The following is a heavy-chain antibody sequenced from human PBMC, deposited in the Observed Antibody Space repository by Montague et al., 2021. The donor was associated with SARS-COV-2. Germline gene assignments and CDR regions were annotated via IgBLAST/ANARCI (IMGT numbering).Heavy chain of an antibody. CDR2: IYYTETTYYNPAPKSGTT. CDR1: GGSFSSTRYY. D-gene: IGHD3-3*01. J-gene: IGHJ6*03. Sequence: SETLSLTCTFYGGSFSSTRYYWSWIRQPPGKGLEWIGSIYYTETTYYNPAPKSGTTFYSPSLRSRVTISVDTSKSQFSLKLSSVTAADTAVYYCARGIFTIPFIPAHYYMDVWGKGTTVTVSS. V-gene: IGHV4-39*07. CDR3: ARGIFTIPFIPAHYYMDV.